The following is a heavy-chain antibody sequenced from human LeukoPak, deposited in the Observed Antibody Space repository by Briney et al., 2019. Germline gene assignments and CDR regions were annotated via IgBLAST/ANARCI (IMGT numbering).Heavy chain of an antibody. CDR2: INPSGGST. CDR3: ASVGKYSGYDGPFDY. J-gene: IGHJ4*02. V-gene: IGHV1-46*01. D-gene: IGHD5-12*01. Sequence: ASVKVSCKASGYTFTSYDINWVRQATGQGLEWMGIINPSGGSTSYAQKFQGRVTMTRDTSTSTVYMELSSLRSEDTAVYYCASVGKYSGYDGPFDYWGQGTLVTVSS. CDR1: GYTFTSYD.